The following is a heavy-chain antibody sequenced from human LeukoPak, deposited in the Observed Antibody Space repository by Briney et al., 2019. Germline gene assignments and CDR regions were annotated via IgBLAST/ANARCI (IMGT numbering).Heavy chain of an antibody. Sequence: SETLSLTCAVYGGSFSGYYWSWIRQPPGKGLEWIGSIYYSGSTYYNPSLKSRVTISVDTSKNQFSLKLSSVTAADTAVYYCARHPGGYYYDSSGYYTLFDYWGQGTLVTVSS. J-gene: IGHJ4*02. CDR2: IYYSGST. D-gene: IGHD3-22*01. CDR3: ARHPGGYYYDSSGYYTLFDY. CDR1: GGSFSGYY. V-gene: IGHV4-34*01.